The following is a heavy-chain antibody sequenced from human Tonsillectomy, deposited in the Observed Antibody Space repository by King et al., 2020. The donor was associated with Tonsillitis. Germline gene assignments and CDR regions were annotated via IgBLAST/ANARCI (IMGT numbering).Heavy chain of an antibody. CDR3: AKELAVGYYYGRRGSQPDAFAI. Sequence: VQLVESGGVVVQPGGSLRLSCAASAFTFDDYTMHWVRQAPGKGLEWVSLISWDGGSTYYAYSVKVRFTISRDNSNNSLYLQMNSLRTEDTSFYYCAKELAVGYYYGRRGSQPDAFAIWGQGIKGTVAS. D-gene: IGHD3-22*01. J-gene: IGHJ3*02. CDR1: AFTFDDYT. CDR2: ISWDGGST. V-gene: IGHV3-43*01.